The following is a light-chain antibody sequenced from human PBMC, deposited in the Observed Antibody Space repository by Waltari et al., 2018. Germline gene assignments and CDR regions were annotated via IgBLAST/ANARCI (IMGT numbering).Light chain of an antibody. Sequence: QSALPQPPSVSGTPGQRVTLPCSPSSSHIGRATVIWYQQLPGTAPKLLIFGNDQRPSGVPDRFSGSKSGTSASLAIRGLQSEDEADYYCAAWDKSLSGPVFGGGTKLTVL. CDR3: AAWDKSLSGPV. CDR1: SSHIGRAT. J-gene: IGLJ3*02. CDR2: GND. V-gene: IGLV1-44*01.